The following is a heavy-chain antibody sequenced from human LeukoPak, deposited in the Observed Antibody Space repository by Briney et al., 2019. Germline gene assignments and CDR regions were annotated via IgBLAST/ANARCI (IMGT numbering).Heavy chain of an antibody. Sequence: SSETLSLTCSVFGGTIRGYYWSWIRQPPGKGLEWIGYVYENGSPNYNPSLRSRVTISADLSKNQLSLRVASVSATDTAVYYCARDSRLGPRAGDFDIWGRGSMVTVSS. CDR1: GGTIRGYY. J-gene: IGHJ3*02. CDR3: ARDSRLGPRAGDFDI. D-gene: IGHD1-26*01. CDR2: VYENGSP. V-gene: IGHV4-59*01.